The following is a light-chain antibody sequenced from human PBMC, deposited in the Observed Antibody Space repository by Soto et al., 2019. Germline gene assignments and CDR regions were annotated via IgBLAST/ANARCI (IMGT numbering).Light chain of an antibody. CDR3: QTYNTYSRT. CDR2: KAS. V-gene: IGKV1-5*03. CDR1: DSIGTW. Sequence: DIQMTQSPSTLSASVGDRVTITCRARDSIGTWLDWYQQKPGKAPKLLIYKASSLESGVPSGFSGTGSGTEFTLVVTRLQPDDFASYYCQTYNTYSRTFGQGTKV. J-gene: IGKJ1*01.